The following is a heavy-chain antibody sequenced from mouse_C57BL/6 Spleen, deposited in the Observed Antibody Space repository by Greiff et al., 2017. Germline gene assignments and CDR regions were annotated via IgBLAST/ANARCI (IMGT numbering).Heavy chain of an antibody. V-gene: IGHV1-74*01. J-gene: IGHJ2*01. Sequence: QVQLQQPGAELVKPGASVKVSCKASGYTFTSYWMHWVKQRPGQGLEWIGRIHPSDSDTNYNQKFKDKATLTVDKSSSTAYLQLSSLTSEDAAVYYCEMEITTVWSYWGQGTTLTVSS. CDR3: EMEITTVWSY. D-gene: IGHD1-1*01. CDR1: GYTFTSYW. CDR2: IHPSDSDT.